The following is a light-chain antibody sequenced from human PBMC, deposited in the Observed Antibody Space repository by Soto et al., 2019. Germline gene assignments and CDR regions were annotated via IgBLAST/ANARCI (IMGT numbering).Light chain of an antibody. J-gene: IGLJ3*02. CDR1: TGAVTSGNY. Sequence: QTVATQEPSLTVSPGGTVTLTCASSTGAVTSGNYPSWFQQKHGQTPRTLIYTTNSRHSWTPARFSGSLLGGKAALTLSGVQPEDEAEYYCLLYYGGAQLVFGGGTQLTVL. CDR3: LLYYGGAQLV. V-gene: IGLV7-43*01. CDR2: TTN.